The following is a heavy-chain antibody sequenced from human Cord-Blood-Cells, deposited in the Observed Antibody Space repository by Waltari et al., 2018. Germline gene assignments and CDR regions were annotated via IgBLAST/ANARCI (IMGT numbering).Heavy chain of an antibody. V-gene: IGHV3-23*01. J-gene: IGHJ4*02. Sequence: EVQLLESGGGLVQPGGSLRLSCAASGFTFSSYAMSWVRQAPGKGLEWVSAISGSGGSTYYADAVKGRFTISRDNSKNTLYLQMNSLRAEDTAVYYCAKCQGLEYYFDYWGQGTLVTVSS. CDR1: GFTFSSYA. CDR2: ISGSGGST. CDR3: AKCQGLEYYFDY.